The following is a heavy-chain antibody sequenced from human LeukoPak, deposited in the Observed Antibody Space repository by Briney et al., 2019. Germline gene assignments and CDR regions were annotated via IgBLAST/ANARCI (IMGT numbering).Heavy chain of an antibody. J-gene: IGHJ5*02. CDR1: GFTFSSYS. Sequence: PGGSLRLSCAASGFTFSSYSMNWVRQAPGKGLEWVSSISSSSSYIYYADSVKGRFTISRDNAENSLYLQMNSLRAEDTAVYYCARGHSSGWYGWFDPWGQGTLVTVSS. CDR2: ISSSSSYI. CDR3: ARGHSSGWYGWFDP. D-gene: IGHD6-19*01. V-gene: IGHV3-21*01.